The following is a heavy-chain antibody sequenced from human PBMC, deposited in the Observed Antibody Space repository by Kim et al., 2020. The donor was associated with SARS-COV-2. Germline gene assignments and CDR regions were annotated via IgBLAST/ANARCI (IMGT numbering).Heavy chain of an antibody. Sequence: VKGRFTISRDDSKNTLSLQMNSLKTEDTAVYYCTTDFLGDSSWRSTGFDYWGQGTLVTVSS. CDR3: TTDFLGDSSWRSTGFDY. D-gene: IGHD6-13*01. V-gene: IGHV3-15*01. J-gene: IGHJ4*02.